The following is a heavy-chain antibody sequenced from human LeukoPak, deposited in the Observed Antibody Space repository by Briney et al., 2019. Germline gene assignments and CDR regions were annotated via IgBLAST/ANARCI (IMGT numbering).Heavy chain of an antibody. CDR3: ARAQTYGDSRLLLDY. CDR2: INWNGGST. J-gene: IGHJ4*02. D-gene: IGHD2-21*02. Sequence: PGGSLRLSCAASGFTFGNYGMSWVRQAPGKGLEWVSGINWNGGSTGYADSVEGRFTISRDNAENSQYLQMNSLRVEDTALYYCARAQTYGDSRLLLDYWGQGTLVTVSS. V-gene: IGHV3-20*04. CDR1: GFTFGNYG.